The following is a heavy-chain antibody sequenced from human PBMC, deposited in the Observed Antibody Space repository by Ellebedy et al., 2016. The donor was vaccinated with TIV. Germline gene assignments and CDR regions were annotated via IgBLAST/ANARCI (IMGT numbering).Heavy chain of an antibody. CDR2: INPNRGGT. J-gene: IGHJ6*02. Sequence: AASVKVSCKASGYTFTGYYIHWVRQAPGQGLEWMGWINPNRGGTNYAQKFQGRVTMTRDTSISTAYMELSRLRSDDTAVYYCARRGPLWFGEDYYYGMDVWGQGTTVTVSS. V-gene: IGHV1-2*02. CDR1: GYTFTGYY. CDR3: ARRGPLWFGEDYYYGMDV. D-gene: IGHD3-10*01.